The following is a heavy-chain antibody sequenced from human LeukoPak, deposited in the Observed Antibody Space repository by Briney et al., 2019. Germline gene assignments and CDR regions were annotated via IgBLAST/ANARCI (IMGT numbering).Heavy chain of an antibody. D-gene: IGHD5-12*01. CDR1: GYTFTGCY. J-gene: IGHJ4*02. V-gene: IGHV1-2*02. Sequence: SVKVSCKASGYTFTGCYMHWARQAPGKGLEWMGWINPDSGGTNYAQKFQGTVTMTRDTSISTVYMELSRLRYEDTAVYYCARGEATDYWGQGTLVTVSS. CDR3: ARGEATDY. CDR2: INPDSGGT.